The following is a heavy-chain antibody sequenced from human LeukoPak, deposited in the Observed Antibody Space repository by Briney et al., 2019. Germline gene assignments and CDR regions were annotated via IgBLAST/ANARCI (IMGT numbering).Heavy chain of an antibody. D-gene: IGHD4-23*01. Sequence: GGSLRLSCAATGFSFRDRYMSWIRQAPGKGMEWVAYISPNGDNIHYADSVKGRFTISRDNAKNSLFLQLDSLRAEDTAVYYCASRNSLFIWGQGTLVTVSS. CDR3: ASRNSLFI. CDR2: ISPNGDNI. CDR1: GFSFRDRY. V-gene: IGHV3-11*04. J-gene: IGHJ4*02.